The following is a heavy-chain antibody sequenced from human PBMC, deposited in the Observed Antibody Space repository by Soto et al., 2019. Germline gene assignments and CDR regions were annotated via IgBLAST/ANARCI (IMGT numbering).Heavy chain of an antibody. Sequence: GGSLRLSCAASGFIFSTYSMNWVRQAPGKGLEWVSSISSSSSSDYIYYADSVKGRFSISRDNAKNSLFLQMNSLRAEDTAAYYCARQGTSTKYYTMDVWGQGTTVTVSS. J-gene: IGHJ6*02. CDR3: ARQGTSTKYYTMDV. CDR1: GFIFSTYS. CDR2: ISSSSSSDYI. V-gene: IGHV3-21*01. D-gene: IGHD2-2*01.